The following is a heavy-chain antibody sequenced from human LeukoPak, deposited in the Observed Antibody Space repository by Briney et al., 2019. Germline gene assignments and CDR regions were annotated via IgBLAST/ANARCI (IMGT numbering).Heavy chain of an antibody. D-gene: IGHD1-26*01. Sequence: SETLSLTCTVSGGSIDSGGFYWRWVRQPPGKGLEWVAYIYHTGGTYYNPSLKSRVTVSIDKSKNQFSLKLASVTAADTAVYYCARMGSTTSFDYWGRGTLVTVSS. CDR1: GGSIDSGGFY. CDR3: ARMGSTTSFDY. V-gene: IGHV4-30-2*01. J-gene: IGHJ4*02. CDR2: IYHTGGT.